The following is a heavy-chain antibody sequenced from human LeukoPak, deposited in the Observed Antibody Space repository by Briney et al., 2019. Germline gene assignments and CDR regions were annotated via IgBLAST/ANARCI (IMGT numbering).Heavy chain of an antibody. J-gene: IGHJ4*02. Sequence: GGSLRLSCAASGFTFSSYWMSWVRQAPGKGLEWVANIKQDGSEKYYVDSVKGRFTISRDNAKNSLYLQMNSLRAEDTAVYYCAKEVDCPSDCLFFHSWGQGTLVTVSS. CDR3: AKEVDCPSDCLFFHS. CDR1: GFTFSSYW. D-gene: IGHD2-21*02. CDR2: IKQDGSEK. V-gene: IGHV3-7*01.